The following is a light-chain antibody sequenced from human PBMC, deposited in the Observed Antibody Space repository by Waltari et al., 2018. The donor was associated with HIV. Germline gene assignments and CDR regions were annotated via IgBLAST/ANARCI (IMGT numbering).Light chain of an antibody. Sequence: QAALTQPHSLSGAPGQRLAIPSTGNTSSIGANCDVPWYPYGAGAVPTLVLHGANKRPTGVSDRCSGSRSDTSASLAITVLRADDEATYYCQSFDRTLSSYVFGTGTTVSVL. V-gene: IGLV1-40*01. CDR2: GAN. J-gene: IGLJ1*01. CDR3: QSFDRTLSSYV. CDR1: TSSIGANCD.